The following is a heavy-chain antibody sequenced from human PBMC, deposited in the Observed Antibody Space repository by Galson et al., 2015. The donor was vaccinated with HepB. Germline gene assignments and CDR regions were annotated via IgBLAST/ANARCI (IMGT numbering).Heavy chain of an antibody. CDR3: ARDAMGRGSGSYSAFDY. J-gene: IGHJ4*02. CDR2: ISSAGSSQ. CDR1: GFNFNTYT. V-gene: IGHV3-30-3*01. Sequence: SLRLSCAASGFNFNTYTMHWVRQAPGKGLEWVSTISSAGSSQYYPDSVKGRFTVSRDNSKNMMYLQVDSLRAEDTAVFYCARDAMGRGSGSYSAFDYWGQGTLVTVS. D-gene: IGHD1-26*01.